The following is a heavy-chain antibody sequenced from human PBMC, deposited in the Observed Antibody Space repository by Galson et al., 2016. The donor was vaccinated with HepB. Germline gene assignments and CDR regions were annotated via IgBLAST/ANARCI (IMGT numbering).Heavy chain of an antibody. CDR3: ARDVQYRFDS. D-gene: IGHD2/OR15-2a*01. J-gene: IGHJ4*02. CDR2: ISTYSGNT. CDR1: GYTFTTSG. V-gene: IGHV1-18*01. Sequence: SCKASGYTFTTSGISWVRQAPGQGLEWMGWISTYSGNTKYAQKFQGGLTLTTGSSTTTAYMELRSLRFDDTALYYCARDVQYRFDSWGQGTLVTVSS.